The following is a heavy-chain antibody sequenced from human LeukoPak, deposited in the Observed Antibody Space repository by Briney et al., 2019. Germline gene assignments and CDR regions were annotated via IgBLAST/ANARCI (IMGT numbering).Heavy chain of an antibody. V-gene: IGHV4-39*01. CDR3: ARHVVGNYDLLSFDY. J-gene: IGHJ4*02. D-gene: IGHD2-21*01. CDR1: GGSIISSSYY. CDR2: MFYSGNT. Sequence: PSETLSLTCGVSGGSIISSSYYWGWIRQPPGKGLEWIASMFYSGNTYYNPSLKSRVTMSVDTTENQFSLKLSSVTAADTAVYYCARHVVGNYDLLSFDYWSQGSLVTVSS.